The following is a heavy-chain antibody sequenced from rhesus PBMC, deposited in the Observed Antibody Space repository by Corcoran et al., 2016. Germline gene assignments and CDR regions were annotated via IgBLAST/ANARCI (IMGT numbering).Heavy chain of an antibody. CDR3: ERGDHLFDY. V-gene: IGHV1-138*01. D-gene: IGHD1-44*02. CDR2: INTKTGVT. Sequence: QVQLAQSGAEVKKPGSSVKVSCPASGNTCTDHYLHWGRQAPGQGLEWVGEINTKTGVTKYAQRFQGRVTVTSDTSTSTAYMELNSLRSEDTAIYYCERGDHLFDYWGQGVLVTVSS. CDR1: GNTCTDHY. J-gene: IGHJ4*01.